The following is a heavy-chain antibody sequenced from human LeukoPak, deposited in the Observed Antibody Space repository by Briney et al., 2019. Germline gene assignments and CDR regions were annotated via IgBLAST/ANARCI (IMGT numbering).Heavy chain of an antibody. J-gene: IGHJ3*02. CDR1: GGSISSHY. Sequence: SETLSLTCTVSGGSISSHYWSWIRQPPGKGLEWIGYIYYSGSTNYNPSLKSRVTISVDTSKNQFSLKLSSVTAADTAVYYCAREYYYDSSGYSAFDIWGQGTMVTVSS. CDR3: AREYYYDSSGYSAFDI. V-gene: IGHV4-59*11. D-gene: IGHD3-22*01. CDR2: IYYSGST.